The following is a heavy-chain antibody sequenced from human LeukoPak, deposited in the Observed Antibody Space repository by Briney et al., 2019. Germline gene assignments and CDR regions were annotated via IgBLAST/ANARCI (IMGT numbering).Heavy chain of an antibody. J-gene: IGHJ4*02. Sequence: GASVKVSCKASGYTFTSYDINWVRQATGQGLEWMGWMNPNSGNTGYAQKFQGRVTMTRNTSISTAYMELSSLRSEDTAVYYCARVQEFYCSGGSCYLPDYWGQGTLVTVSS. V-gene: IGHV1-8*01. CDR1: GYTFTSYD. D-gene: IGHD2-15*01. CDR2: MNPNSGNT. CDR3: ARVQEFYCSGGSCYLPDY.